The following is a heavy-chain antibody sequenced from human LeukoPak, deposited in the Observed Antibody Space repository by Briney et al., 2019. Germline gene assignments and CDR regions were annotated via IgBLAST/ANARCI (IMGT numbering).Heavy chain of an antibody. J-gene: IGHJ4*02. D-gene: IGHD6-13*01. CDR2: ISGSGGST. V-gene: IGHV3-23*01. Sequence: GGSLRLSCTASGFTFSSYAMSWVRQAPGKGLEWVSAISGSGGSTYYADSVKGRFTISRDNSKNTLYLQMNSLRAEDTAVYYCAKGPSSIAAADKGGYYFDYWGQGTLVTVSS. CDR1: GFTFSSYA. CDR3: AKGPSSIAAADKGGYYFDY.